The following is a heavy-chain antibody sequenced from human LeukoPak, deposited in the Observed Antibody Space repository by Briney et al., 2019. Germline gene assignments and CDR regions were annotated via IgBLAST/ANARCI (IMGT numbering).Heavy chain of an antibody. CDR2: INPSGGST. CDR1: GYTFTSYY. D-gene: IGHD1-26*01. J-gene: IGHJ3*02. CDR3: ARDFPSDVGARAAFDI. V-gene: IGHV1-46*01. Sequence: ASVKVSCKASGYTFTSYYMHWVRQAPGQGLEWMGIINPSGGSTSYAQKFQGRVTMTTDTSTSTAYMELRSLRSDDTAVYYCARDFPSDVGARAAFDIWGQGTMVTVSS.